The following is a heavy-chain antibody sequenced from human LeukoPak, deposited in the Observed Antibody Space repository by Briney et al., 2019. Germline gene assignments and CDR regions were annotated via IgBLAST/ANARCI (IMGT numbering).Heavy chain of an antibody. CDR1: GYIFTNYA. V-gene: IGHV7-4-1*02. CDR2: INTNTVNP. J-gene: IGHJ6*02. CDR3: AREEIRRTYYDVLMTTNMDV. Sequence: GASVKVSCKASGYIFTNYAINWLRQAPGQGLEWMGWINTNTVNPTYVQGFTGRFVFSSDGSVYTAYLQISDLKAEDTATYYCAREEIRRTYYDVLMTTNMDVWGQGTTVTVSS. D-gene: IGHD3-16*01.